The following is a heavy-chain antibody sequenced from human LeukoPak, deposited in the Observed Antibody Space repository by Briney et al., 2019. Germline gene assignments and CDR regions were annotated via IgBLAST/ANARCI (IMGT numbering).Heavy chain of an antibody. J-gene: IGHJ4*02. D-gene: IGHD6-19*01. CDR3: ARGGSGWYEGDY. V-gene: IGHV3-48*02. Sequence: ETLSLTCTVSGGSISSSSYYWGWIRQPPGKGLEWVSYISSSSSTIYYADSVKGRFTISRDNAKNSLYLQMNSLRDEDTAVYYCARGGSGWYEGDYWGQGTLVTVSS. CDR2: ISSSSSTI. CDR1: GGSISSSS.